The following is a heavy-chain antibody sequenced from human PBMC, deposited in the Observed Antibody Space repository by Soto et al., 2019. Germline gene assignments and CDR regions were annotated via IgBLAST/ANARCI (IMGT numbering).Heavy chain of an antibody. J-gene: IGHJ4*02. Sequence: PGGSLRLSCAASAFSFSTSWMHWVRQAPGEGLVWVSSISSTTNYIYYGDSMKGRFTISRDNAKNSLYLEMNSLRAEDTAVYYCARESEDLTSNFDYWGQGTLVTVSS. CDR1: AFSFSTSW. CDR3: ARESEDLTSNFDY. V-gene: IGHV3-21*06. CDR2: ISSTTNYI.